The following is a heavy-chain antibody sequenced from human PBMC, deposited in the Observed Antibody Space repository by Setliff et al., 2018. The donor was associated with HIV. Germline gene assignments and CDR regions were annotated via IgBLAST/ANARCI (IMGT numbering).Heavy chain of an antibody. CDR2: MNPNSGNT. Sequence: ASVKVSCKASGYTFTSYDINWVRQATGQGLEWMGWMNPNSGNTGYAQKFQGRVTMTRNTSISTAYVELSSLRSDDTAIYYCAKPFGSDGSRQLDSWGQGTPVTVSS. CDR1: GYTFTSYD. D-gene: IGHD2-15*01. V-gene: IGHV1-8*02. CDR3: AKPFGSDGSRQLDS. J-gene: IGHJ4*02.